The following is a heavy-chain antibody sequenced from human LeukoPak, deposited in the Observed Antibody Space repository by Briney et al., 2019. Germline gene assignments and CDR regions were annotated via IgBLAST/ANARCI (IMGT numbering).Heavy chain of an antibody. CDR2: IYYSGST. V-gene: IGHV4-39*07. D-gene: IGHD3-22*01. CDR3: ARDDLLHRNWFDP. CDR1: GGSISSSSYY. Sequence: SETLSLTCTVSGGSISSSSYYWGWIRQPPGKGLEWIGSIYYSGSTYYNPSLKSRVTISVDTSKNQFSLKLSSVTAADTAFYYCARDDLLHRNWFDPWGQGTPVTVSS. J-gene: IGHJ5*02.